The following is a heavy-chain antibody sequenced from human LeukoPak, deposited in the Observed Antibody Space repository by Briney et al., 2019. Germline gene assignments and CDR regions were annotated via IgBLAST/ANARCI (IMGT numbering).Heavy chain of an antibody. CDR3: ARPKYYYDSSGHYDY. J-gene: IGHJ4*02. D-gene: IGHD3-22*01. V-gene: IGHV1-46*01. CDR2: INPSGGST. CDR1: GYTFTSYY. Sequence: ASVKVSCKASGYTFTSYYMHWVRQAPGQGLEWMGIINPSGGSTSYAQKFQGRVTMTRNTSISTAYMELSSLRSEDTAVYYCARPKYYYDSSGHYDYWGQGTLVTVSS.